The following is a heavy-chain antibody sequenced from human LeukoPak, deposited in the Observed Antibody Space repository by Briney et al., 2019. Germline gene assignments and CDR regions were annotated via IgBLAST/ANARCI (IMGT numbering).Heavy chain of an antibody. J-gene: IGHJ3*02. D-gene: IGHD4-17*01. V-gene: IGHV1-46*01. CDR2: INPSGGST. Sequence: ASVKVSCKASGYTLTSYYMHWVRQAPGQGLEWLGIINPSGGSTSYAQKFQGRVTMTRDTSTSTVYMELSFLSSVDTAVYYCARDRTTVTTGAFDIWGQGTMVTVSS. CDR3: ARDRTTVTTGAFDI. CDR1: GYTLTSYY.